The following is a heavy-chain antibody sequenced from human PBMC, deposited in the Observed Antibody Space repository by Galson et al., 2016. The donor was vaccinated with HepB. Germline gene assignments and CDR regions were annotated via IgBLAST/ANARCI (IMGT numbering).Heavy chain of an antibody. CDR1: GYTFNNYF. V-gene: IGHV1-46*02. Sequence: SVKVSCKASGYTFNNYFMHWVRQAPGQGLEWMGLINPSDGSTKYAQKFQGRVTMTRDTSTSTVYMELSSLRSDDTALFYCARPGGGGDWSWLDSWGQGTLVTVSS. CDR2: INPSDGST. D-gene: IGHD2-21*02. J-gene: IGHJ5*01. CDR3: ARPGGGGDWSWLDS.